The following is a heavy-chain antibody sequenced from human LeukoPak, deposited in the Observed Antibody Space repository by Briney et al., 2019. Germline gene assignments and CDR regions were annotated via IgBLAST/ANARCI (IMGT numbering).Heavy chain of an antibody. V-gene: IGHV3-43*02. CDR3: AKARGSYYIDYFDS. D-gene: IGHD1-26*01. J-gene: IGHJ4*02. CDR1: GFTFDDYA. Sequence: PGGTLRLSCAASGFTFDDYAMHWVRQAPGKGLQWVSLITRDGGSTYYADSVKGRFTISRDNSRNSLYLQMNGLRTEDTALYYCAKARGSYYIDYFDSWGQGTLVTVSS. CDR2: ITRDGGST.